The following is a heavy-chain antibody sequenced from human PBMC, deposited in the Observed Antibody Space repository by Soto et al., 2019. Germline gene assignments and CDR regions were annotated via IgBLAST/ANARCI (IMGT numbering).Heavy chain of an antibody. CDR3: ARVASTVTSVYYGMDV. V-gene: IGHV3-11*06. CDR1: GFTFSGYY. D-gene: IGHD4-4*01. CDR2: ISSSSSYT. Sequence: PGGSLRLSCAASGFTFSGYYMSWIRQAPGKGLEWVSYISSSSSYTNYADSVKGRFTISRDNSKNSLYLQMNSLRAEDTAVYYCARVASTVTSVYYGMDVWGQGTTVTVSS. J-gene: IGHJ6*02.